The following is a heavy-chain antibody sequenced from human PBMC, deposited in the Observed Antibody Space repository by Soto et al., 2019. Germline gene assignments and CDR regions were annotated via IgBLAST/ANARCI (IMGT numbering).Heavy chain of an antibody. J-gene: IGHJ4*02. CDR3: ASGRYGDY. V-gene: IGHV1-18*01. CDR2: ISAHNGNT. Sequence: QVHLVQSGAEVKKPGASVKVSCQASGYAFTTYGITWVRQAPGQGLEWMGWISAHNGNTNHAKKAQGRVSVTRDTSTSTAYMELRGLGSDDTAVYYCASGRYGDYWGQGALVTVSS. CDR1: GYAFTTYG. D-gene: IGHD1-26*01.